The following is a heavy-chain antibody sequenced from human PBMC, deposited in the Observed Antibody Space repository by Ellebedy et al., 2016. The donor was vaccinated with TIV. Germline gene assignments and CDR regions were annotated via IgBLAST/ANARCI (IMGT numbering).Heavy chain of an antibody. J-gene: IGHJ2*01. CDR2: ITHSGST. CDR1: GGSFSGYY. D-gene: IGHD4-23*01. V-gene: IGHV4-34*01. Sequence: MPSETLSLTCAVYGGSFSGYYWSWIRQPPGKGLEWIGEITHSGSTNYNPSLKSRVTISVDTSKNQFSLNLSSVTAADTAVYYCSRLRHYGGDSVWFLDLWGRGTLVTVSS. CDR3: SRLRHYGGDSVWFLDL.